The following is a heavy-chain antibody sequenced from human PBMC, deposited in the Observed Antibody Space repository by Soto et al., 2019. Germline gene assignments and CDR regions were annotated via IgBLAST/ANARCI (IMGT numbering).Heavy chain of an antibody. D-gene: IGHD3-16*01. CDR1: GYTFDTYG. V-gene: IGHV1-18*01. Sequence: QVQLVQSGSEVKRPGASVRVSCKASGYTFDTYGISWVRQAPGQGLEWMGWLSAYNGHTDYAQRFQGRVTMTTDTSTNTVSLELRGLRSDDTAVYYCARGRTWGARDFDYWGQGTLVTVSS. CDR3: ARGRTWGARDFDY. J-gene: IGHJ4*02. CDR2: LSAYNGHT.